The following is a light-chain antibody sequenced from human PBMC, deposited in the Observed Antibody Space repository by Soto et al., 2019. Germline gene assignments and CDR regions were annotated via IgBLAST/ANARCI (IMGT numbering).Light chain of an antibody. Sequence: QPVLTQPPSASGTPGQRVTISCSGSSSNIGSNTVNWYQQVPGTAPNLLIYSNNQRPSGVPDRFSGSKSGTSASLAISGLQSEDEADYYCATWDDSLNAWVFGGGTKLTVL. CDR3: ATWDDSLNAWV. CDR2: SNN. CDR1: SSNIGSNT. V-gene: IGLV1-44*01. J-gene: IGLJ3*02.